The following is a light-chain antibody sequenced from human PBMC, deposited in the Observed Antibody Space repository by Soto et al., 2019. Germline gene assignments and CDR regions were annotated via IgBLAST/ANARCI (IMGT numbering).Light chain of an antibody. CDR3: QHYNTWPWT. Sequence: EVVMTQSPATLSVSPGERATLSCRASHSVSSSLAWYQQKPGQAPRLLTSGASTRAAGIPARFSGSGSGTEFTLTISSLQSEDFAVSYCQHYNTWPWTFGQGTKVDIK. CDR2: GAS. J-gene: IGKJ1*01. V-gene: IGKV3-15*01. CDR1: HSVSSS.